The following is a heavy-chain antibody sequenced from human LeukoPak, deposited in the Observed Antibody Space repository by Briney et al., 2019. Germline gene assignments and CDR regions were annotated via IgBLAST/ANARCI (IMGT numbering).Heavy chain of an antibody. D-gene: IGHD3-22*01. CDR2: IKQDGSEK. V-gene: IGHV3-7*01. CDR1: GFTFSIYW. Sequence: GGSLRLSCAASGFTFSIYWMSWVRQSPGKGLEWVANIKQDGSEKYYVDSVKGRFTISRDNAKNSLYLQMNSLRAEDTAVYYCARDDPWDSSGYYYFDYWGQGTLVTVSS. J-gene: IGHJ4*02. CDR3: ARDDPWDSSGYYYFDY.